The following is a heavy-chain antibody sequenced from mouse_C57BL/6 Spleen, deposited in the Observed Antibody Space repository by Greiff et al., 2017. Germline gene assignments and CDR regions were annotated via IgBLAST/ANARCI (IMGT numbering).Heavy chain of an antibody. V-gene: IGHV5-9-1*02. CDR3: TRAYYGSSYDWYFDV. D-gene: IGHD1-1*01. CDR1: GFTFSSYA. Sequence: EVMLVESGEGLVKPGGSLKLSCAASGFTFSSYAMSWVRQTPEKRLEWVAYISSGGDYIYYADTVKGRFTISRDNARNTLYLQMSSLKSEDTAMYYCTRAYYGSSYDWYFDVWGTGTTVTVSS. CDR2: ISSGGDYI. J-gene: IGHJ1*03.